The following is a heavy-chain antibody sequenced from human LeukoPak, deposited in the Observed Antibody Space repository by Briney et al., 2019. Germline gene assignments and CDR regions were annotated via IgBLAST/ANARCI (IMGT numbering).Heavy chain of an antibody. CDR1: GFTFSTYS. Sequence: GGSLRLSCAASGFTFSTYSMSWVRQAPGKGLEWVASIKEDGSEKFYVDSVKGRFTISRDNAKNSLYLQMNSLRAEDTAVYYCARVPGYSSSSGGWGQGTLVTVSS. D-gene: IGHD6-6*01. CDR2: IKEDGSEK. J-gene: IGHJ4*02. V-gene: IGHV3-7*01. CDR3: ARVPGYSSSSGG.